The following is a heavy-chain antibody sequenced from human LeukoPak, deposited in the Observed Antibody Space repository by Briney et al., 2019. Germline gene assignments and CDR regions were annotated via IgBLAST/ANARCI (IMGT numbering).Heavy chain of an antibody. D-gene: IGHD3-10*01. J-gene: IGHJ4*02. CDR1: GYSISSGYY. CDR3: ARAGRITMVREPYYFDY. Sequence: SETLSLTCTVSGYSISSGYYWGWIRQPPGKGLEWIGSIYHSGSTYYNPSLKSRVTISVDTSKNQLFLKLSSVTAADTSVYYCARAGRITMVREPYYFDYWGQGTLVTVSS. V-gene: IGHV4-38-2*02. CDR2: IYHSGST.